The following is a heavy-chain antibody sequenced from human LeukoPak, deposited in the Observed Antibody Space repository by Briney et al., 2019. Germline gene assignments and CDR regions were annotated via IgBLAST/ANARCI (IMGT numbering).Heavy chain of an antibody. Sequence: SETLSLTCTVSGGSISNHFWSWIRQPPGKGLEWIGWIFYSRSTTYNSSLKSRVTISVDTSKNQFSLKLSSVTAADTAVYYCARTYYYDSSGYYLDSWGQGTLVTVSS. V-gene: IGHV4-59*11. CDR1: GGSISNHF. CDR3: ARTYYYDSSGYYLDS. CDR2: IFYSRST. J-gene: IGHJ4*02. D-gene: IGHD3-22*01.